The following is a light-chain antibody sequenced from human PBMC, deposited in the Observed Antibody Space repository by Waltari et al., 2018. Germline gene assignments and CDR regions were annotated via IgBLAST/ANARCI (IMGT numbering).Light chain of an antibody. CDR2: VNSDGSH. CDR1: SGHSSNV. Sequence: QLVLTQSPSASASLGASVKLTCTLSSGHSSNVIAWLQQRPEKGHRYLMKVNSDGSHSKGAEIPDRFSGSSAGAERYLSISNLQSEDEADYFCQTGGHGTWVFGGGTTLTVL. V-gene: IGLV4-69*01. CDR3: QTGGHGTWV. J-gene: IGLJ3*02.